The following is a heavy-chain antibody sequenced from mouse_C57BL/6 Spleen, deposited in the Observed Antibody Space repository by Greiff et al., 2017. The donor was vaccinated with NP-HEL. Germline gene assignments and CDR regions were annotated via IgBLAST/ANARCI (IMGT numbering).Heavy chain of an antibody. D-gene: IGHD2-5*01. J-gene: IGHJ4*01. CDR1: GFSLTSYG. CDR3: ASLYYSNYVGAMDY. CDR2: IWSGGST. V-gene: IGHV2-2*01. Sequence: QVQLQQSGPGLVQPSQSLSIPCTVSGFSLTSYGVHWVRQSPGKGLEWLGVIWSGGSTDYNAAFISRLSISKDNSKSQVFFKMNSLQADDTAIYYCASLYYSNYVGAMDYWGQGTSVTVSS.